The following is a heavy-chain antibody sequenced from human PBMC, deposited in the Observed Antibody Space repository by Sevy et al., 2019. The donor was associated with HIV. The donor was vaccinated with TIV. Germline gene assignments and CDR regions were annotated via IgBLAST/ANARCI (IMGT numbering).Heavy chain of an antibody. Sequence: SETLSLTCAVSGYSISSGYYWGWVRQPPGRGLECIASIYHSGSIYYNPSLKSRVTTSVDTSKNQFSLKLSSVTAADTAVYYCARVGASARFGVAPAANFCFDYWGQGALVTVSS. CDR2: IYHSGSI. D-gene: IGHD2-2*01. CDR3: ARVGASARFGVAPAANFCFDY. CDR1: GYSISSGYY. J-gene: IGHJ4*02. V-gene: IGHV4-38-2*01.